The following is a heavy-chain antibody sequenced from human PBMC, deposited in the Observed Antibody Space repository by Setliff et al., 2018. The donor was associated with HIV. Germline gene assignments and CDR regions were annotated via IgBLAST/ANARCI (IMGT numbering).Heavy chain of an antibody. CDR3: AGVAAGSRNRWPYYFDF. V-gene: IGHV4-59*01. D-gene: IGHD2-15*01. Sequence: SETLSLTCTVSGDSISSYYWTWIRQSPAKGLEWIGYIYYTGATNYNPSLKSRLTISLDTSKRQFSLILNSVTAADTAVYYCAGVAAGSRNRWPYYFDFWGQGMLVTVSS. J-gene: IGHJ4*01. CDR2: IYYTGAT. CDR1: GDSISSYY.